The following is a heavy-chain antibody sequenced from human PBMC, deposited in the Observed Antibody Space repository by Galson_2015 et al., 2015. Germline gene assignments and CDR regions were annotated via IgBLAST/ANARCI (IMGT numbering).Heavy chain of an antibody. J-gene: IGHJ4*02. Sequence: SLRLSCAASGFTFSNYAMNWVRQAPGKGLEWVSAISGGGSNTNCADSVKGRFTISRDNSKNTLYLQMSSLRAEDTAVYYCAKTKFTVVVPLFDYWGQGTLVTVSS. CDR2: ISGGGSNT. CDR1: GFTFSNYA. CDR3: AKTKFTVVVPLFDY. D-gene: IGHD4-23*01. V-gene: IGHV3-23*01.